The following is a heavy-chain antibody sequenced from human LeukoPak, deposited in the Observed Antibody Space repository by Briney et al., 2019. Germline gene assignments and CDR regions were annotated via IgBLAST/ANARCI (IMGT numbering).Heavy chain of an antibody. V-gene: IGHV3-7*03. Sequence: GGSLRLSCAASGSTFSSYWMNWVRQAPGKGLEWVANIKQDGSQKYYVDSVKGRFTISRDNSKNTLYLQMNSLRAEDTAVYYCARDPNGDYIGAFDFRGQGTMVTVSS. CDR2: IKQDGSQK. J-gene: IGHJ3*01. CDR3: ARDPNGDYIGAFDF. D-gene: IGHD4-17*01. CDR1: GSTFSSYW.